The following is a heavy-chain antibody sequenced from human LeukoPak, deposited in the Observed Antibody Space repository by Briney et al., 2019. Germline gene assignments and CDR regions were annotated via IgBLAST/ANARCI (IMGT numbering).Heavy chain of an antibody. V-gene: IGHV1-46*01. CDR3: ARVPNFITMVRGKAEDV. CDR1: GYTFTSYY. D-gene: IGHD3-10*01. J-gene: IGHJ6*04. CDR2: INPSGGST. Sequence: ASVKVSCKASGYTFTSYYMHWVRQAPGQGLEWMGIINPSGGSTSYAQKFQGRVTMTRDTSTSTAYMELSSLRSEDTAVYYCARVPNFITMVRGKAEDVWGKGTTVTVSS.